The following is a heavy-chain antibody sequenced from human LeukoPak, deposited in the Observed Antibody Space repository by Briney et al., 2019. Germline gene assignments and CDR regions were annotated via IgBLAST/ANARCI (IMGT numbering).Heavy chain of an antibody. J-gene: IGHJ5*02. CDR2: IHRTGGT. V-gene: IGHV4-34*01. CDR1: GGSFSNYY. Sequence: SETLSLTCAVYGGSFSNYYWTWIRQPPGKGLEWIGEIHRTGGTSYNPSLKSRVTISVDTSKNQFSLKLSSVTAADTAVYYRARGGYYGSGNDFRFDPWGQGTLVTVSS. CDR3: ARGGYYGSGNDFRFDP. D-gene: IGHD3-10*01.